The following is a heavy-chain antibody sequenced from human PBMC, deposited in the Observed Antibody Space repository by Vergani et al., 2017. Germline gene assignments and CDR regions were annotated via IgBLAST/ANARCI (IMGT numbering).Heavy chain of an antibody. CDR3: ARLRVGATPFVYGMDV. D-gene: IGHD1-26*01. CDR2: INSDGDST. V-gene: IGHV3-74*01. J-gene: IGHJ6*02. Sequence: VQLVESGGGLVQPGGSLRLSCTASGFTFSNYWMQWVRQAPGKGLMWVSRINSDGDSTSYAASVKGRFTISRDNAKNTLYLQMDSLRAEDTAVYYCARLRVGATPFVYGMDVWGQGTTVTVSS. CDR1: GFTFSNYW.